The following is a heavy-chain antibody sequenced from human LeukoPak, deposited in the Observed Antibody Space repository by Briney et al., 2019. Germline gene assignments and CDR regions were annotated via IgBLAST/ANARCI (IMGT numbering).Heavy chain of an antibody. D-gene: IGHD2-8*02. V-gene: IGHV3-69-1*01. CDR2: TTGSSYI. CDR3: ARVPGTGTFWYFDL. J-gene: IGHJ2*01. CDR1: GFTFSTYW. Sequence: PGGSLRLSCAASGFTFSTYWMHWVRQAPGKGLEWVSYTTGSSYIYYADSVKGRFTISRDNAKNSLYLQMNSLRAEDTAVYYCARVPGTGTFWYFDLWGRGTLVTVSS.